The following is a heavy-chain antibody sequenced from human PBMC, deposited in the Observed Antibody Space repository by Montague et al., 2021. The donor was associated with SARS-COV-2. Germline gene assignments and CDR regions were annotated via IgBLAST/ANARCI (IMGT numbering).Heavy chain of an antibody. CDR3: ARVGSAVPGIMSNFNFNI. Sequence: PALVKPTQTLTLTCTFSGFSLSTSGVCVSWIRQPPGKALEWPALIDWDDDKYYSASLKTRLTISKGPSTNQVVLTMTNMDPVDTGTYYCARVGSAVPGIMSNFNFNIWGQGTQVTVSS. V-gene: IGHV2-70*13. CDR2: IDWDDDK. D-gene: IGHD6-19*01. CDR1: GFSLSTSGVC. J-gene: IGHJ4*02.